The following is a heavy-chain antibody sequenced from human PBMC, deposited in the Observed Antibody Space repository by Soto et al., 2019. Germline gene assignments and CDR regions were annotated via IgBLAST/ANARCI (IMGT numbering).Heavy chain of an antibody. CDR3: ARDDPYYDSSGYRLFDY. Sequence: SLNGYCKSAGDTFSSDSSSWVRQATGQGLEWMGGIIPIFGTANYAQKFQGRVTITADKSTSTAYMELSSLRSEDTAVYYCARDDPYYDSSGYRLFDYWGQGTLLTVPS. V-gene: IGHV1-69*06. J-gene: IGHJ4*02. D-gene: IGHD3-22*01. CDR2: IIPIFGTA. CDR1: GDTFSSDS.